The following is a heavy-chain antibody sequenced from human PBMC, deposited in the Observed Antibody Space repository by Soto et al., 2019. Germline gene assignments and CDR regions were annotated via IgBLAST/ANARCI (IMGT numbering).Heavy chain of an antibody. D-gene: IGHD4-17*01. J-gene: IGHJ4*02. CDR1: GGSISSGDFY. V-gene: IGHV4-30-4*01. Sequence: SETRSLTCTVSGGSISSGDFYWRWIRQPPGKRLELIGNIYYSGSTYYNPSLRSRAIMSVDTSQNQFSLKLSSMTAADTAVYLRARADDFSDRFDYWGQGAMVTASS. CDR3: ARADDFSDRFDY. CDR2: IYYSGST.